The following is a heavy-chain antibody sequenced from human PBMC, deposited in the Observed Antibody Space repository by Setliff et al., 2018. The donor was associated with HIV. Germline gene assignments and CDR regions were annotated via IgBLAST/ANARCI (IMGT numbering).Heavy chain of an antibody. CDR2: ITYSGSA. CDR1: GGSITGYY. CDR3: VRDDYGYNGKGFDY. J-gene: IGHJ4*02. V-gene: IGHV4-59*06. Sequence: PSETLSLTCTVSGGSITGYYWSWIRQPAGKGLEWIGYITYSGSAYYNPSLKSRVTISIDTSNNQISLRLSSVTAADTAMYYCVRDDYGYNGKGFDYWGPGTLVTVSS. D-gene: IGHD4-17*01.